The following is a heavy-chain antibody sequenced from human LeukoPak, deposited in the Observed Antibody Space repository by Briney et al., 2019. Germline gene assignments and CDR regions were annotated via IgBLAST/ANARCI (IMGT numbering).Heavy chain of an antibody. CDR1: GFTFSSYE. V-gene: IGHV3-48*03. CDR3: ARDLRSPVSGWYYFDY. Sequence: PGGSLRLSCAASGFTFSSYEMNWVRQAPGKGLEWVSYISSSGSTIYYADSVKGRFTISRDNAKNSLYLQMNSLRAEDTAVYYCARDLRSPVSGWYYFDYWGQGTLVTVSS. CDR2: ISSSGSTI. J-gene: IGHJ4*02. D-gene: IGHD6-19*01.